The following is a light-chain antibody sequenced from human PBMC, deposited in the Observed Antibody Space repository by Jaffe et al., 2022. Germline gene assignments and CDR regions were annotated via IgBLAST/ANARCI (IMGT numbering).Light chain of an antibody. V-gene: IGKV1-13*02. Sequence: AIQLTQSPSSLSASVGDRVTITCRASQGVGNALAWYQQKPGKAPKLLIYDASSLKSGVPSRFSGSGSGTDFTLTISSLQPEDFATYYCQQFNSYPITFGQGTRLEIK. CDR2: DAS. J-gene: IGKJ5*01. CDR1: QGVGNA. CDR3: QQFNSYPIT.